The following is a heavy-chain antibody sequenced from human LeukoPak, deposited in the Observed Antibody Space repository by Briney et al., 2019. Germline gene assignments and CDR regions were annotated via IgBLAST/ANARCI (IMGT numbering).Heavy chain of an antibody. V-gene: IGHV3-23*01. D-gene: IGHD2-2*02. CDR1: RFAFSSYA. CDR2: IGGSGSGT. Sequence: KPGGSLRLSCAASRFAFSSYAMSWVRQAPGKGLEWVSAIGGSGSGTYYADSVKGRFTVSRDNSKSTLYLQMDSLRAEDTAVYYCAKWGYCTGTSCYIRDPFYWFDPWGQETLVTVSS. J-gene: IGHJ5*02. CDR3: AKWGYCTGTSCYIRDPFYWFDP.